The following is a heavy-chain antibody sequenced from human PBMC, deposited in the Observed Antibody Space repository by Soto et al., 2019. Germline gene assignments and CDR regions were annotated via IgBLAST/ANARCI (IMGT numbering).Heavy chain of an antibody. CDR1: GFTFSSYW. J-gene: IGHJ6*03. V-gene: IGHV3-7*01. CDR3: ARLPSRAVAYWENYYYYYMDV. CDR2: IKQDGSEK. Sequence: EVQLVESGGGLVQPGGSLRLSCAASGFTFSSYWMSWVRQAPGKGLEWVANIKQDGSEKYYVDSVKGRFTISRDNAKNSLYLQMNSLRAEDTAVYYCARLPSRAVAYWENYYYYYMDVWGKGTTVTVSS. D-gene: IGHD6-19*01.